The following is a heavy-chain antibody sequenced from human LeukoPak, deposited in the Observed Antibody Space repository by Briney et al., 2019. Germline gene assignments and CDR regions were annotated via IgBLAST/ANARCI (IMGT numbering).Heavy chain of an antibody. CDR1: GGSISSSNW. Sequence: SGTLSLTCAVSGGSISSSNWWSWVRQPPGKGLEWIGEIYHSGSTNYNPSLKSRVTISVDKSKNQFSLKLGSVTAADTAVYYCARDFGAVAGKVFDYWGQGTLVTVSS. CDR3: ARDFGAVAGKVFDY. D-gene: IGHD6-19*01. CDR2: IYHSGST. J-gene: IGHJ4*02. V-gene: IGHV4-4*02.